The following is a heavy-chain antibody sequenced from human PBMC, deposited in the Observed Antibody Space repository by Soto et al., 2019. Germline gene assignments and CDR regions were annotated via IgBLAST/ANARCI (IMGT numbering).Heavy chain of an antibody. Sequence: ASVKVSCKASGGTFSSYAISWVRQAPGQGLEWMGWISANSGNTNYAQKLQGRVTMTTDTSTSTAYMELRSLRSGDTAVYYCATAGNYDSSGRDFWGQGTLVTVSS. CDR1: GGTFSSYA. J-gene: IGHJ4*02. CDR3: ATAGNYDSSGRDF. CDR2: ISANSGNT. V-gene: IGHV1-18*01. D-gene: IGHD3-22*01.